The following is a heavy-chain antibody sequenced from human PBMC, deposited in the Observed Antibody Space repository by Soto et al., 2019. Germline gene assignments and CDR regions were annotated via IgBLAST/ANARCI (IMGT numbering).Heavy chain of an antibody. J-gene: IGHJ6*02. CDR2: INPNSGGT. D-gene: IGHD1-26*01. V-gene: IGHV1-2*02. CDR3: ARGHKWDSLDV. Sequence: QVHRVQSGAEVKRPGASLKVSCKSSGYRFTVHYMHWVRQAPGQGLEWMGWINPNSGGTDYAQKFQGRVTMTRDMAISTAYMELSRLTSDDTAVYFCARGHKWDSLDVWGQGTTVTVSS. CDR1: GYRFTVHY.